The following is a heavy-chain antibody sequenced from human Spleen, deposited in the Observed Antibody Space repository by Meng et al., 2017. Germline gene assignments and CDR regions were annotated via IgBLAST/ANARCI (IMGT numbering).Heavy chain of an antibody. CDR1: GDSIHNHNW. CDR2: IPHRGSS. Sequence: QVQLRESGPALVKPAETLSLTCAVSGDSIHNHNWWAWVRQPPGKGLEWIGEIPHRGSSAYNPSLKSRVTISVDTSKNQFSLKLSSVTAADTAVYYCARGLGGLLDYWGQGTLVTVSS. J-gene: IGHJ4*02. D-gene: IGHD7-27*01. CDR3: ARGLGGLLDY. V-gene: IGHV4-4*02.